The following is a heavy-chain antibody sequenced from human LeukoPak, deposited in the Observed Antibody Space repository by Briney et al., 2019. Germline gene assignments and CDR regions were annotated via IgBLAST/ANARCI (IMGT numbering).Heavy chain of an antibody. V-gene: IGHV4-38-2*02. CDR2: IYYTGNT. D-gene: IGHD3/OR15-3a*01. J-gene: IGHJ4*02. CDR3: ARQTGSGLFILP. Sequence: SETLSLTCSVSGYSISSGYYWGWIRQPPGKGLEWTGSIYYTGNTYYNASLKSQVSISIDTSKNQFSLKLTSVTAADTSVYYCARQTGSGLFILPGGQGTLVTVSS. CDR1: GYSISSGYY.